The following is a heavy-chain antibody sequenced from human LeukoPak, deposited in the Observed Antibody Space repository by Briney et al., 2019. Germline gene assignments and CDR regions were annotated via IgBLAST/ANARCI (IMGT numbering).Heavy chain of an antibody. CDR3: ARDFTEDVDATPG. J-gene: IGHJ4*02. Sequence: ASVKVSCKASGYTFINYYIHWVRQAPGQGLEWMGWINPHSGGTNYAQKFQGRVTMTSDTSISTAYMELSSLTSDDTAVYFCARDFTEDVDATPGWGQGTLVTVSS. CDR1: GYTFINYY. D-gene: IGHD2-8*01. V-gene: IGHV1-2*02. CDR2: INPHSGGT.